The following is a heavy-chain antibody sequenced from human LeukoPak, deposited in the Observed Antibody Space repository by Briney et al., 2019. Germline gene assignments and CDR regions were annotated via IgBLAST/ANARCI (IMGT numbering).Heavy chain of an antibody. V-gene: IGHV3-23*01. Sequence: GSLRLSCAGSGFTFGSYAMGWVRQAPGKGLEWVSSISGSGRSTYYADFPKGRFTISRDNFNNTLYLHLNSLRPDDTAVYYCAKGMGSRAYTYLANWGPGNLVTVSS. D-gene: IGHD3-16*01. CDR1: GFTFGSYA. CDR2: ISGSGRST. J-gene: IGHJ1*01. CDR3: AKGMGSRAYTYLAN.